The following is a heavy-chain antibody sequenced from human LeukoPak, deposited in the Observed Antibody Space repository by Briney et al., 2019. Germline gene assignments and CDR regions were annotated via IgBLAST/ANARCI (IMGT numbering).Heavy chain of an antibody. CDR2: IYNSGIT. CDR1: GGSISGYY. J-gene: IGHJ5*02. D-gene: IGHD2/OR15-2a*01. CDR3: ALRRLTSSQIIEDNWFGP. Sequence: SETLSLTCTVSGGSISGYYWTWIRQLPGKGLEWIGYIYNSGITNYNPSLKSRVTLSVDTSKNQFSLKLTSVTAADTAVYYCALRRLTSSQIIEDNWFGPWGQGTLVTVSS. V-gene: IGHV4-59*01.